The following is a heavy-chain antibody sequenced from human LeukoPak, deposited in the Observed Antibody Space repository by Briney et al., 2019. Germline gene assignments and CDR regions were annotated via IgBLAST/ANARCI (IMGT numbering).Heavy chain of an antibody. CDR3: AREDGY. J-gene: IGHJ4*02. CDR1: GFIFSTYT. CDR2: ISSSRTFI. Sequence: GGSLRLSCAASGFIFSTYTMSWVRQAPGKGLEWVSSISSSRTFIHYADSVKGRFTISRDNAKNSLYLQMNSPRGEDTAVYYCAREDGYWGQGTLVTVSS. V-gene: IGHV3-21*01.